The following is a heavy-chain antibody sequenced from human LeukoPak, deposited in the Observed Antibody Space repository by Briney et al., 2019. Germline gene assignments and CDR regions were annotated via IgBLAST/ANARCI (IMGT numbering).Heavy chain of an antibody. J-gene: IGHJ4*02. CDR2: IYTSGTT. V-gene: IGHV4-4*07. CDR3: ARGAPSDY. Sequence: SETLSLTCTVSGGSISGGSISSYYWSWVRQPAGKGLEWIGRIYTSGTTNYNPSLKSRVTMPVDTSKNQFSLKLNSVTAADTAVYYCARGAPSDYWGQGTLVTVSS. CDR1: GGSISGGSISSYY.